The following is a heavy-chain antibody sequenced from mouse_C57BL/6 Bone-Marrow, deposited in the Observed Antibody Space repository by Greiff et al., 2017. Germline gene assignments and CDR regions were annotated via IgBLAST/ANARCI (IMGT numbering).Heavy chain of an antibody. Sequence: EVQRVESGGGLVQPGGSLKLSCAASGFTFSDYYMYWVRQTPEKRLEWVAYISNGGGSTYYPDTLKGRFTISRDNAKNTLYLQMSRLKSEDTAMYYCARQGDYDGYAMDYWGQGTSVTVSS. D-gene: IGHD2-4*01. CDR2: ISNGGGST. J-gene: IGHJ4*01. V-gene: IGHV5-12*01. CDR1: GFTFSDYY. CDR3: ARQGDYDGYAMDY.